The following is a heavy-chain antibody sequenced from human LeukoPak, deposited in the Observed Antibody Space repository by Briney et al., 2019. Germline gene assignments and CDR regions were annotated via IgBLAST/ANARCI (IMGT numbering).Heavy chain of an antibody. V-gene: IGHV3-23*01. J-gene: IGHJ5*02. D-gene: IGHD3-3*01. CDR3: AKYYYDFWSGDWFDP. CDR2: ISGSGGST. Sequence: GGSLRLSCAASGFTFSSYAMSWVRQAPGKGLGWVSAISGSGGSTYYADSVKGRFTISRDNSKNTLYLQMNSLRAEGTAVYYCAKYYYDFWSGDWFDPWGQGTLVTVSS. CDR1: GFTFSSYA.